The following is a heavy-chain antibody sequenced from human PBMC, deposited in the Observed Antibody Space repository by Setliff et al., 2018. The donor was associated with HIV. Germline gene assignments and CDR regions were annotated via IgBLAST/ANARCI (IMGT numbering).Heavy chain of an antibody. D-gene: IGHD2-21*02. CDR3: TRGGSVVVVTPMSAFDI. Sequence: ASVKVSCKASGYSFTGYYIHWVRQAPGQGLEWMGWINPNNGVTKTSQKFQDWVTMTRDRSISTAFLEVKSDDTAVYYCTRGGSVVVVTPMSAFDIWGQGTTVTV. CDR2: INPNNGVT. CDR1: GYSFTGYY. J-gene: IGHJ3*02. V-gene: IGHV1-2*04.